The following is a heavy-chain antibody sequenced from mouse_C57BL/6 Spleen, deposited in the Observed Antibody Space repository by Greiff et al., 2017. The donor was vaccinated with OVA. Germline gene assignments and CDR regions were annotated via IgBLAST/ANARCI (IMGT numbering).Heavy chain of an antibody. D-gene: IGHD4-1*01. CDR3: ASYWDEDYAMDD. J-gene: IGHJ4*01. V-gene: IGHV1-42*01. CDR1: GYSFTGYY. CDR2: INPSTGGT. Sequence: EVKLQESGPELVKPGASVKISCPASGYSFTGYYMNWVKQSPEKSLEWIGEINPSTGGTTYNQKFQAKATLTVDKSSSTAYMQLKILTSEDSAVYYCASYWDEDYAMDDWGQGTSVTVSA.